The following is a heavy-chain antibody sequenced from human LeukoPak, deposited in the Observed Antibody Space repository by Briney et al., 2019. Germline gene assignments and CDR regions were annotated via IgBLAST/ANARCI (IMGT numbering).Heavy chain of an antibody. D-gene: IGHD6-13*01. J-gene: IGHJ2*01. CDR1: GGSISSGDYY. CDR2: IYYSGST. CDR3: ARPNSSSWFFDL. Sequence: PSQTPSLTCTVSGGSISSGDYYWSWIRQPPGKGLEWIGYIYYSGSTYYNPSLKSRVTISVDTSKNQFSLKLSSVTAADTAVYYCARPNSSSWFFDLWGRGTLVTVSS. V-gene: IGHV4-30-4*01.